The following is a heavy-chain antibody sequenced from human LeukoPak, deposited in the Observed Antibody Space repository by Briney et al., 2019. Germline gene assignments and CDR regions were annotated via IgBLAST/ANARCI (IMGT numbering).Heavy chain of an antibody. D-gene: IGHD5-24*01. CDR1: GCTFINYA. CDR3: ASDRYGDGFAHLDY. Sequence: GASVHVSFKASGCTFINYAIRWLRQAPGQGREWMGRIITILGIANYAQKFQGRVTITADKTTSTVYMELSSLRSEDTAVYYCASDRYGDGFAHLDYWGQGALVTVSS. V-gene: IGHV1-69*04. CDR2: IITILGIA. J-gene: IGHJ4*02.